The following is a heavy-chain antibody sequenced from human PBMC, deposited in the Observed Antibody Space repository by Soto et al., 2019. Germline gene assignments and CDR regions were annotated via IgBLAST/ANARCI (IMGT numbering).Heavy chain of an antibody. J-gene: IGHJ4*02. CDR2: ISSSGYI. D-gene: IGHD3-3*01. V-gene: IGHV3-21*01. Sequence: GGSLRLSCAASGFNFNSYTINWVRQAPGKRLEWLSSISSSGYIFSTDSVRGRFTISRDNAKNSLYLQMNSLRAEDTAVYYCARNYDFWSGYYLDYWGQGTLVTVSS. CDR3: ARNYDFWSGYYLDY. CDR1: GFNFNSYT.